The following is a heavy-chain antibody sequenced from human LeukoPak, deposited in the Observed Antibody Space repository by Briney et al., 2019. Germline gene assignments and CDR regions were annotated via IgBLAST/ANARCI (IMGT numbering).Heavy chain of an antibody. Sequence: GGSLRLSCAASGFTFSNEMNWVRQAPGKGLEWVPGINWNGGSTGYADSVKGRFTISRDNAKNSLYLQMNSLRAEDTALYYCARERGPYSGSYHHGRELGYWGQGTLVTVSS. CDR1: GFTFSNE. J-gene: IGHJ4*02. CDR3: ARERGPYSGSYHHGRELGY. D-gene: IGHD1-26*01. V-gene: IGHV3-20*04. CDR2: INWNGGST.